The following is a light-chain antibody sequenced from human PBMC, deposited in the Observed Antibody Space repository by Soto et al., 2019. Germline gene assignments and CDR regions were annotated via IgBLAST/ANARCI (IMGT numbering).Light chain of an antibody. CDR1: QRVSSN. CDR2: GAS. CDR3: QQYNNWPRT. Sequence: EIVMTQSPATLSVSPGERATLSCRASQRVSSNLAWYQQKPGQAPRLLIYGASTRATGIPAGFSGSGSGTEFTITISSLQFEDFVVYYCQQYNNWPRTFGQGTKVEIK. J-gene: IGKJ1*01. V-gene: IGKV3-15*01.